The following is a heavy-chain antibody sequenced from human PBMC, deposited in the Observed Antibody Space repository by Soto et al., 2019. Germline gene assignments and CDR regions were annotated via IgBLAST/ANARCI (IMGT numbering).Heavy chain of an antibody. V-gene: IGHV1-2*02. CDR1: GYTFIDYY. CDR3: ARDVVTTTTGTGFGH. CDR2: INPKSGGT. Sequence: RASVKVSCKASGYTFIDYYMHWVRQAPGQGLEWMGWINPKSGGTNYAQKFHGRVTMTRDTSINTVFTELSRLNSDDAAMYFCARDVVTTTTGTGFGHWGQGTLVTVSS. D-gene: IGHD4-17*01. J-gene: IGHJ4*02.